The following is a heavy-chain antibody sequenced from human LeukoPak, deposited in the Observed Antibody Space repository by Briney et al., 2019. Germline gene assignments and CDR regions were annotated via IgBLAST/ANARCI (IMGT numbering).Heavy chain of an antibody. CDR3: ARDQYYYDSSGYLSAAYFDY. Sequence: SVKFSCKASGGTFSSYAISWVRQATGQGLEWMGRIIPIFGTANYAQKFQGRVTITPDESTSTAYMELSSLRSDDTAVYYCARDQYYYDSSGYLSAAYFDYWGQGTLVTVSS. CDR1: GGTFSSYA. J-gene: IGHJ4*02. CDR2: IIPIFGTA. V-gene: IGHV1-69*15. D-gene: IGHD3-22*01.